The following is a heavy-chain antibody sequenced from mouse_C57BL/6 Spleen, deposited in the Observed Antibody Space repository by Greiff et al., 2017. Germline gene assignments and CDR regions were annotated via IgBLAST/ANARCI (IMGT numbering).Heavy chain of an antibody. Sequence: QVHVKQSGAELVKPGASVKISCKASGYAFSSYWMNWVKQRPGKGLEWIGQIYPGDGDTNYNGKFKGKATLTADKSSSTAYMQLSSLTSEDSAVYFCARSRQPGAMDYWGQGTSVTVSS. V-gene: IGHV1-80*01. CDR2: IYPGDGDT. J-gene: IGHJ4*01. D-gene: IGHD3-2*01. CDR3: ARSRQPGAMDY. CDR1: GYAFSSYW.